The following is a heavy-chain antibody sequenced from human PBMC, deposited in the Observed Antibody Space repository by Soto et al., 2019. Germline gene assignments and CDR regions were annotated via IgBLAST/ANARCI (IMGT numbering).Heavy chain of an antibody. V-gene: IGHV3-30*18. CDR2: ISYDGSNK. CDR1: GFTFSSYG. D-gene: IGHD1-26*01. J-gene: IGHJ4*02. CDR3: AKDGQVGEEDY. Sequence: QVQLVESGGGGVQPGRSLRLSCAASGFTFSSYGMHWVRQAPGKGLEWVAVISYDGSNKYYADSVKGRFTISRDNSKRARYLQMNSLRAEDTXXYYCAKDGQVGEEDYWGQGTLVTVSS.